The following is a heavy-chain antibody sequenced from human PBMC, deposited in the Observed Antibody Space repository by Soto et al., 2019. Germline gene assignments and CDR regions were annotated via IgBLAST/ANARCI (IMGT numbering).Heavy chain of an antibody. CDR2: IYPGDSKT. Sequence: GGSLKISRKVSGLRFSTYLIAWVRPMPRKGLEWMGIIYPGDSKTTYSPSFQGQVTISADKSISTAYLQWSSLKASDTAMYYCARTAAAGKYYYGMDVWGQGTTVTVSS. CDR1: GLRFSTYL. CDR3: ARTAAAGKYYYGMDV. V-gene: IGHV5-51*01. D-gene: IGHD6-13*01. J-gene: IGHJ6*02.